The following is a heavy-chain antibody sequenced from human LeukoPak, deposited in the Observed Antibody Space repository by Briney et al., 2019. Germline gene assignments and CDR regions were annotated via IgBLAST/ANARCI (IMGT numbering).Heavy chain of an antibody. CDR1: GFTFSTFA. D-gene: IGHD2-2*01. CDR2: ISSSDGSS. Sequence: GGSLRLSCAASGFTFSTFAMTWVRQAPGKGLEWVSSISSSDGSSYYPDSVKGRFTISRDNSVNTLYLQMNNLRAEDTAVYYCAKGGGYCSTAACYRSDHWGQGTQVIVSS. J-gene: IGHJ4*02. V-gene: IGHV3-23*01. CDR3: AKGGGYCSTAACYRSDH.